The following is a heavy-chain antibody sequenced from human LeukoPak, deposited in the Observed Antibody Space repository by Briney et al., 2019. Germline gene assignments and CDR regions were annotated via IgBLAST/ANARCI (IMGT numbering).Heavy chain of an antibody. Sequence: PGESLKISCQGSGYSFTKYWIGWVRQMPGKGLEWMGVIYPGDSDTRYSPSFQGQVTISADKSRSTAYLQWSSLKASDTAIYYCARQHGSGSYYSRAIDYWGQGTLVTVSS. J-gene: IGHJ4*02. CDR2: IYPGDSDT. V-gene: IGHV5-51*01. D-gene: IGHD3-10*01. CDR1: GYSFTKYW. CDR3: ARQHGSGSYYSRAIDY.